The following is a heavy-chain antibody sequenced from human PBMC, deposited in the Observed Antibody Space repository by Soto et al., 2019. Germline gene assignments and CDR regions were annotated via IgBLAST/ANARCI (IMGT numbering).Heavy chain of an antibody. CDR3: ARGSFSSSSSWFDP. CDR2: ISYTGRT. Sequence: SETLSLTCTVSGGSISSDANFWSWIRQLPGRGLEWIGYISYTGRTYYTPSLNSRLTISLDTSKNLFPLRLSAVTAADTAVYFCARGSFSSSSSWFDPWGQGTLVTVSS. CDR1: GGSISSDANF. V-gene: IGHV4-31*03. D-gene: IGHD6-6*01. J-gene: IGHJ5*02.